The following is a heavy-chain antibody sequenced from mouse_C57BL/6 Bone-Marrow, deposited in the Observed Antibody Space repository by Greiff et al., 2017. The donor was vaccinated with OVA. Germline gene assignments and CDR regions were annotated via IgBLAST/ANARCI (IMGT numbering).Heavy chain of an antibody. D-gene: IGHD2-3*01. J-gene: IGHJ4*01. Sequence: QVQLQQSGAELARPGASVKLSCKASGYTFTSYGISWVKQSTGQGLEWIGEIYPRSGNTYYNEKFKGKATLTADKSSSTAYMELRSLTSEDSAVYFCARAIYDGYYDAMDYWGQGTSVTVSS. V-gene: IGHV1-81*01. CDR1: GYTFTSYG. CDR3: ARAIYDGYYDAMDY. CDR2: IYPRSGNT.